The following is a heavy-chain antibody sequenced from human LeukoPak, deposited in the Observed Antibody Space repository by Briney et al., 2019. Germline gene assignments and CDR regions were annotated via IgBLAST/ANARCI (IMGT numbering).Heavy chain of an antibody. CDR2: IWFDGSKQ. CDR3: ARGRGYDGSGYYYGFFDY. J-gene: IGHJ4*02. Sequence: GGSLRLSCAASGFTFSNYGMHWVRQAPGKGLEWVAVIWFDGSKQYHADSVKGRFTISRDNSKNTLSLQMNSLRAEDTAVYYCARGRGYDGSGYYYGFFDYWGQGTLVTVSS. D-gene: IGHD3-22*01. V-gene: IGHV3-33*01. CDR1: GFTFSNYG.